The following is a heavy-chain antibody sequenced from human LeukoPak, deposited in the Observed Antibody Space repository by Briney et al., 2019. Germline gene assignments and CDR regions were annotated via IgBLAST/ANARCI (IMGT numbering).Heavy chain of an antibody. CDR1: GGSFSGYY. Sequence: SETLSLTCAVYGGSFSGYYWSWIRQPPGKGLEWIGEINHSGSTNYNPSLRSRVTISVDTSENQFSLKLSSVTAADTAVYYCARDSGSTRGWFDPWGQGTLVTVSS. J-gene: IGHJ5*02. D-gene: IGHD1-26*01. CDR2: INHSGST. CDR3: ARDSGSTRGWFDP. V-gene: IGHV4-34*01.